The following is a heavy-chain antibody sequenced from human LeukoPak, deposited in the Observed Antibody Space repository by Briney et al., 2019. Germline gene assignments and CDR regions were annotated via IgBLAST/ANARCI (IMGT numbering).Heavy chain of an antibody. Sequence: GASVTVSCKASGYTFTSYGISWVRQAPGQGLEWMGWISAYNGNTNYAQKLQGRVTMTTDTSTSTAYMELRSLRSDDTAVYYCARVGSTIFGVGKEDYWGQGTLVTVSS. J-gene: IGHJ4*02. CDR2: ISAYNGNT. V-gene: IGHV1-18*01. D-gene: IGHD3-3*01. CDR1: GYTFTSYG. CDR3: ARVGSTIFGVGKEDY.